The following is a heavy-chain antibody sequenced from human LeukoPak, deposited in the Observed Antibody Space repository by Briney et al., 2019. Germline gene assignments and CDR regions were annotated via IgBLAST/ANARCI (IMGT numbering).Heavy chain of an antibody. CDR3: ARDPGYGYSGAFDI. J-gene: IGHJ3*02. CDR2: ISETSSPI. Sequence: GGSLRLSCEVSGFTFSTYDMNWVRHAPGKGLEWVSYISETSSPIYYADSVRGRFTISRDNAKNSLYLQMNSLRAEDTAVYYCARDPGYGYSGAFDIWGQGTMVTVSS. V-gene: IGHV3-48*01. D-gene: IGHD5-18*01. CDR1: GFTFSTYD.